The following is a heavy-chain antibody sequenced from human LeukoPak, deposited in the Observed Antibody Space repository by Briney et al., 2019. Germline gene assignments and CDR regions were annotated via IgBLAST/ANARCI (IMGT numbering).Heavy chain of an antibody. V-gene: IGHV4-38-2*01. J-gene: IGHJ4*02. D-gene: IGHD3-10*01. CDR3: ATASSYYGSGSYYNAVFDY. Sequence: ASQTQSLTCPLSGYSITSGYYWGWIRQPPGKGLARIGRIYHIGSTYYTPSLKSRVTISVDTSRHQFSLKLSSVTAADTAVYYCATASSYYGSGSYYNAVFDYWGQGTLVTVSS. CDR2: IYHIGST. CDR1: GYSITSGYY.